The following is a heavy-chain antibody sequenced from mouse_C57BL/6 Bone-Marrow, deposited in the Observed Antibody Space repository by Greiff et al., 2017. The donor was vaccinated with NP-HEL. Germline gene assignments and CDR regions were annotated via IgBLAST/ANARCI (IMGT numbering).Heavy chain of an antibody. CDR3: ASATGTEGFDY. Sequence: QVQLQQPGAELVKPGASVKMSCKASGYTFTSYWITWVKQRPGQGLEWIGDIYPGSGSPNYNEKFKSKATLTIDQSSSTAYMQLSSLTSEDSAVYYCASATGTEGFDYWGQGTTRTVSS. D-gene: IGHD4-1*02. CDR2: IYPGSGSP. CDR1: GYTFTSYW. V-gene: IGHV1-55*01. J-gene: IGHJ2*01.